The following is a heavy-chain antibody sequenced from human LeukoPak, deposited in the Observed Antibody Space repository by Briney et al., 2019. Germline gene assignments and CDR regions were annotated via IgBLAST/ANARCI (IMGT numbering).Heavy chain of an antibody. J-gene: IGHJ4*02. CDR2: IIPIFGTA. Sequence: ASVKVSCKASGGTLSSYAISWVRQAPGQGLEWMGGIIPIFGTANYAQKFQGRVTITTDESASTAYMELSSLRSEDTAVYYCASQSNYGDYSYDYWGQGTLVTVSS. D-gene: IGHD4-17*01. V-gene: IGHV1-69*05. CDR3: ASQSNYGDYSYDY. CDR1: GGTLSSYA.